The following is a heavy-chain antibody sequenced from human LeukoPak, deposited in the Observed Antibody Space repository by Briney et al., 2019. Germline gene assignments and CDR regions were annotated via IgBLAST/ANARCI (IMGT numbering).Heavy chain of an antibody. Sequence: GGSLRLSCAASGFTFSSYGMHWVRQAPGKGLEWVAVIWYDGSNKYYADSVKGRFSISRDNSKNTLYLHMNSLRAGDTALHYCARAEDYDSGGYVDSFDIWGQGTMVSVSS. J-gene: IGHJ3*02. CDR2: IWYDGSNK. V-gene: IGHV3-33*01. CDR1: GFTFSSYG. D-gene: IGHD3-22*01. CDR3: ARAEDYDSGGYVDSFDI.